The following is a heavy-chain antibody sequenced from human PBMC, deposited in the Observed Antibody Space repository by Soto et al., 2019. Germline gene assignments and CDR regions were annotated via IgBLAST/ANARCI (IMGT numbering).Heavy chain of an antibody. J-gene: IGHJ5*02. Sequence: QVQLVQSGAEVKKPGASVKVSCKASGYTFTSYNIHWVRQAPGQGLEWVGMINPRGFFTTYAQKFRGRVTMTGDTSTSVVYMELTNLRSEDTAVYYCARAAGRFGDLFWFDPWGQGTLVSGSS. CDR3: ARAAGRFGDLFWFDP. CDR2: INPRGFFT. V-gene: IGHV1-46*01. D-gene: IGHD3-10*01. CDR1: GYTFTSYN.